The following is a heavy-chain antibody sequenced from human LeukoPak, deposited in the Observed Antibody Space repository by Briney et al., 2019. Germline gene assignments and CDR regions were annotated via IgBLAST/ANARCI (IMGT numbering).Heavy chain of an antibody. CDR2: VYYSGST. J-gene: IGHJ3*02. D-gene: IGHD4-23*01. CDR3: ARGSITVVPAFDI. V-gene: IGHV4-59*12. CDR1: GGSISTYY. Sequence: SETLSLTCTVSGGSISTYYWSWIRQPPGKGLEWIPYVYYSGSTNYNPSLKSRGTISVDTSKNQFSLKLSSVTAADTAVYYCARGSITVVPAFDIWGQGTMVTVSS.